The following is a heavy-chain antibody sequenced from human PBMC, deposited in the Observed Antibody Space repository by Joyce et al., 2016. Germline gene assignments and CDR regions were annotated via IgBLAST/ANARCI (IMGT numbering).Heavy chain of an antibody. V-gene: IGHV1-2*02. J-gene: IGHJ2*01. Sequence: QVQLVQSGAEVKKPGASVKVSCKASGYTFTDYYIHWVRQGPGEGLGGMGGSNLNRGGTGYPQKFQGRVTMTRDTSIRTAYMELTGLRSDDTAVYYCARGDLRTSSPLFWYFALWGRGTLVTVSS. CDR3: ARGDLRTSSPLFWYFAL. D-gene: IGHD2-2*01. CDR2: SNLNRGGT. CDR1: GYTFTDYY.